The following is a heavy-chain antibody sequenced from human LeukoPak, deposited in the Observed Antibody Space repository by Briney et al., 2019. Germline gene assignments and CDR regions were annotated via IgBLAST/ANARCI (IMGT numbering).Heavy chain of an antibody. J-gene: IGHJ6*02. V-gene: IGHV3-13*01. CDR3: ARGAEGRSSTYGMDV. D-gene: IGHD2-15*01. Sequence: GGSLRLSCAASRFTVSSYDMHWVRQATGKGLEWVSTIGTAGDTYYPGSVKGRFTISRENAKNSLYLQMNSLRAGDTAVYYCARGAEGRSSTYGMDVWGQGTTVTVSS. CDR1: RFTVSSYD. CDR2: IGTAGDT.